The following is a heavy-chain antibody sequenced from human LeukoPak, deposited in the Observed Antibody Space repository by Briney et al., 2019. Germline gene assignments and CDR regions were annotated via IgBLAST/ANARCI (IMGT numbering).Heavy chain of an antibody. Sequence: PGGTLRLSCAASAFTLSSYGMSWVRQAPGKGLEWVAVISYDGSNKYYADSVKGRFTISRDNSKNTLYLQMNSLRAEDTAVYYCARDRSTMVRGVIAYWGQGTLVTVSS. D-gene: IGHD3-10*01. CDR1: AFTLSSYG. CDR2: ISYDGSNK. V-gene: IGHV3-30*03. J-gene: IGHJ4*02. CDR3: ARDRSTMVRGVIAY.